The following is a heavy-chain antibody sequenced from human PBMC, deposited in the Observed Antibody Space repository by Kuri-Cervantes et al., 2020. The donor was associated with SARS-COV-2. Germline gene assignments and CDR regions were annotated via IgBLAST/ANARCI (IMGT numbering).Heavy chain of an antibody. CDR1: GGSISSYY. J-gene: IGHJ3*02. CDR2: IYTSGST. Sequence: SETLSLTCTVSGGSISSYYWSWIRQPAGKGLEWIGRIYTSGSTNYNPSLKSRVTISLDMSKNQFPLKVSSVTAADTAVYYCARLGLGYCRGGSCPRAFDIWGQGTMVTVSS. V-gene: IGHV4-4*07. D-gene: IGHD2-15*01. CDR3: ARLGLGYCRGGSCPRAFDI.